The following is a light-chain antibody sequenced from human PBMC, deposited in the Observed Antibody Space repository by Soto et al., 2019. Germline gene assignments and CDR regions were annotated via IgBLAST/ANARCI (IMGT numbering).Light chain of an antibody. CDR1: QTVRNNY. V-gene: IGKV3-20*01. Sequence: EFVLTQSPGTLSLSPGERATLSCRASQTVRNNYLAWYQQKPGQAPRLLIYDASSRATGIPDRFSGGGSGTDFTLTISRVEAEDVGVYYCMQALQTPWTFGQGTKVDIK. CDR3: MQALQTPWT. CDR2: DAS. J-gene: IGKJ1*01.